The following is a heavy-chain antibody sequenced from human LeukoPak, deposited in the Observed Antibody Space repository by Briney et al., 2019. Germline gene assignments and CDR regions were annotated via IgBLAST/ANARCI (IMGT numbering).Heavy chain of an antibody. J-gene: IGHJ4*02. D-gene: IGHD5-12*01. CDR3: AAQYSGYVRLDY. CDR2: ISHSGST. Sequence: SETLSLTCAVYGGSFSGYYWSWIRQPPGKGLEWIGEISHSGSTNSNTSFKSRVTISVDTSKDQFSLKLSSVTAADTAVYYCAAQYSGYVRLDYWGQGPLVTVSS. CDR1: GGSFSGYY. V-gene: IGHV4-34*01.